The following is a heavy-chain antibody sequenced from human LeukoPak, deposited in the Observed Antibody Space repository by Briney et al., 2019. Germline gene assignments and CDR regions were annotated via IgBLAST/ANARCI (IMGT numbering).Heavy chain of an antibody. CDR1: GGSISSYY. D-gene: IGHD3-3*01. J-gene: IGHJ5*02. V-gene: IGHV4-4*07. CDR3: ARDYYDFWSGYLAWFDP. Sequence: SETLSLTCTVSGGSISSYYWSWIRQPAGKGLEWIGRIYTSGSTNYNPTLKSRVTMSADTSKNQFSLKLSSVNAADTAMYYCARDYYDFWSGYLAWFDPGGQGTLVTLSS. CDR2: IYTSGST.